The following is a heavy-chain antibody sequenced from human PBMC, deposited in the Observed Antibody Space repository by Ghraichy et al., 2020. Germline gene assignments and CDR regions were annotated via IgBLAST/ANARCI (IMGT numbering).Heavy chain of an antibody. D-gene: IGHD3-16*01. CDR3: GISKAVGGWLDP. CDR2: IYTGGTT. J-gene: IGHJ5*02. V-gene: IGHV3-66*02. Sequence: GGSLRLSCAASGFTVSGSYMTWVRQAPGKGLEWVSVIYTGGTTYYAESVKGRFTISRDNSKNTLYLQMNSLRPEDTAVYYCGISKAVGGWLDPWGQGTLVTVSS. CDR1: GFTVSGSY.